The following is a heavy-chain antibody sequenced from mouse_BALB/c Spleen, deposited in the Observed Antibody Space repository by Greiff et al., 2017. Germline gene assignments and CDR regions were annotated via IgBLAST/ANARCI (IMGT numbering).Heavy chain of an antibody. D-gene: IGHD2-10*02. CDR1: GYTFTDYV. CDR2: IYPGSGST. CDR3: AREYGNYYFDY. J-gene: IGHJ2*01. Sequence: QVQLQQSGPELVKPGASVKMSCKASGYTFTDYVISWVKQRTGQGLEWIGEIYPGSGSTYYNEKFKGKATLTADKSSNTAYMQLSSLTSEDSAVYFCAREYGNYYFDYWGQGTTLTVSS. V-gene: IGHV1-81*01.